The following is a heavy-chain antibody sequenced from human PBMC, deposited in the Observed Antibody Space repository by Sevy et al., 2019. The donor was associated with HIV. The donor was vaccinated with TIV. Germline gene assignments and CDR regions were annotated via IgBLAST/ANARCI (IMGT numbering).Heavy chain of an antibody. CDR1: GGSISSSNFY. V-gene: IGHV4-39*01. J-gene: IGHJ4*02. CDR2: IYYSGTT. Sequence: SETLSLTCTVSGGSISSSNFYWGWIRQPPGKGLEWIGSIYYSGTTYYNPSLKSRVTISVDTSKNQFSLKLNSVTAADTAVYYGARHRSTWYHDFDSWGQGTLVTVSS. CDR3: ARHRSTWYHDFDS. D-gene: IGHD6-13*01.